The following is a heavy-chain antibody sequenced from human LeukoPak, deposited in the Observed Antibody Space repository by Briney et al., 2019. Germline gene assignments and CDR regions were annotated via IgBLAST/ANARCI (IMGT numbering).Heavy chain of an antibody. CDR1: GGFISSGSYY. V-gene: IGHV4-61*02. CDR2: IYTSGST. Sequence: SQTLSLTCTVSGGFISSGSYYWSWIRQPAGKELEWIGRIYTSGSTNYNPSLKSRVTISVDTSKNQFSLKLSSVTAADTAVYYCAREPRVRYGSGSSNWFDPWGQGTLVTVSS. J-gene: IGHJ5*02. CDR3: AREPRVRYGSGSSNWFDP. D-gene: IGHD3-10*01.